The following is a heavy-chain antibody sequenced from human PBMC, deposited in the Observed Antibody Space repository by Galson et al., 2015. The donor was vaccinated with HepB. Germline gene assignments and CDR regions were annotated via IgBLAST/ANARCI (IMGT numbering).Heavy chain of an antibody. V-gene: IGHV1-18*04. Sequence: SCKASGYTFTSYGISWVRQAPGQGLEWMGWISAYNGNTNYAQKLQGRGTMTTDTSTSTAYMELRSLRSHDTAVYYCARASSSMVRGVSWWGQGTLVTVSS. CDR1: GYTFTSYG. CDR2: ISAYNGNT. CDR3: ARASSSMVRGVSW. J-gene: IGHJ4*02. D-gene: IGHD3-10*01.